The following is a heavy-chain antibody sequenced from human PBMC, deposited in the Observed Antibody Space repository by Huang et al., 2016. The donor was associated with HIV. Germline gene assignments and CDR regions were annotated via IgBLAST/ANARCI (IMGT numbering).Heavy chain of an antibody. D-gene: IGHD3-16*01. J-gene: IGHJ4*02. CDR2: INLSGRT. CDR1: GGSFSGLN. Sequence: QVQLHQWGAGLLKPSETLSLTCSVYGGSFSGLNWTWLRQPPGKGLAWIGEINLSGRTNYSPSLKRRVTISLDTYKYQFSLRLRSVTAAETAVYYCARGRGDARGFLGLDFWGQGTLVTVSS. V-gene: IGHV4-34*01. CDR3: ARGRGDARGFLGLDF.